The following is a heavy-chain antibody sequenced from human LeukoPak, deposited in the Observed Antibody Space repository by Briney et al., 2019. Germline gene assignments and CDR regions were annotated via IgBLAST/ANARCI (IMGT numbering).Heavy chain of an antibody. CDR1: GGTFSSYA. CDR2: IIPIFGTA. V-gene: IGHV1-69*05. J-gene: IGHJ4*02. Sequence: ASVKVSCKASGGTFSSYAISWVRQAPGQGLEWMGGIIPIFGTANYAQKFQGRVTMTTDTSTSTAYMVLRSLRSDDTAVYYCARATFDSSGYSAGVCDCWGQGTLVTVSS. CDR3: ARATFDSSGYSAGVCDC. D-gene: IGHD3-22*01.